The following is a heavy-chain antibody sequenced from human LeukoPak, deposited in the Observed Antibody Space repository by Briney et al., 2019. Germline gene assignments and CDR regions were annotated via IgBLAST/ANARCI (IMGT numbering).Heavy chain of an antibody. CDR3: ARGTYNTPSWFDP. CDR2: ISGDGTTT. J-gene: IGHJ5*02. V-gene: IGHV3-74*01. CDR1: GFTVSSNY. D-gene: IGHD1-1*01. Sequence: GGSLRLSCAASGFTVSSNYMTWVRQAPGKGLAWVSRISGDGTTTAYADSVGGRLTISRDNAKNTLYLQMNSLRAEDTAVYYCARGTYNTPSWFDPWGQGTLVTVSS.